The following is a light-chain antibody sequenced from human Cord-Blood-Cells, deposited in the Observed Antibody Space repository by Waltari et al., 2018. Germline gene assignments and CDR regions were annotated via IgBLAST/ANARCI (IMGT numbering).Light chain of an antibody. CDR3: SSYTSSSTVV. CDR2: DVS. J-gene: IGLJ2*01. CDR1: RSDVGGYNY. Sequence: QSALTQPASVSGSPVQSITISCTGTRSDVGGYNYVSWYQQHPGKAPKLRIYDVSNRPSGVSNRFSGSKSGNTASLTIAGLQAEDEADYYCSSYTSSSTVVFGGGTKLTVL. V-gene: IGLV2-14*01.